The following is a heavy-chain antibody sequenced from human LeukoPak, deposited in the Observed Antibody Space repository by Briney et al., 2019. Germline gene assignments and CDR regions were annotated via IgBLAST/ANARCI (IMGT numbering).Heavy chain of an antibody. Sequence: GRSLRLSCAASGFTFSSYEMNWVRQAAGKGLEWVSSISRSGSTKYYADSVKGRFTISRDNAKNSLFLQMNSLRAEDTAVYYCAKEKAAEHYYFDYWGQGTLVTVSS. CDR1: GFTFSSYE. D-gene: IGHD1/OR15-1a*01. CDR2: ISRSGSTK. V-gene: IGHV3-48*03. CDR3: AKEKAAEHYYFDY. J-gene: IGHJ4*02.